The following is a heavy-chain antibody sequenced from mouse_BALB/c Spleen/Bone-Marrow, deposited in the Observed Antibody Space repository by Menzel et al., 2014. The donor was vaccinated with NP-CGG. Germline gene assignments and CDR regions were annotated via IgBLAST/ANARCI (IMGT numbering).Heavy chain of an antibody. J-gene: IGHJ2*01. Sequence: QVYVKQSGAELARPGASVKLCCKASGYTFTSYWMQWVKQRPGQGLEWIGAIYPGDGDTRYTQKFKGKATLTADKSSSTAYMQLSSLASEDSAVYYCARVFPFDYRGQGTPLTVTS. V-gene: IGHV1-87*01. CDR1: GYTFTSYW. CDR3: ARVFPFDY. CDR2: IYPGDGDT.